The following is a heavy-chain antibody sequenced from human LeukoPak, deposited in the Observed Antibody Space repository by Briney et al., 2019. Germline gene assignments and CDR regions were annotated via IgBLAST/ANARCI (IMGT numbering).Heavy chain of an antibody. J-gene: IGHJ6*02. D-gene: IGHD6-25*01. CDR2: IYSGGSI. Sequence: PGGSLRLSCAASGFTVSSNYMSWVRQAPGKGLEWVSVIYSGGSIYYADSVKGRFTISRDNSKNTLYLQMNSLRAEDTAVYYCARDQRLTRGGLYYYYYGMDVWGQGTTVTVSS. CDR3: ARDQRLTRGGLYYYYYGMDV. V-gene: IGHV3-53*01. CDR1: GFTVSSNY.